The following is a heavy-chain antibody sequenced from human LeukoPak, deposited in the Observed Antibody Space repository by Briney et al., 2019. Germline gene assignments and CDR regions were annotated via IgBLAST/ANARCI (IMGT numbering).Heavy chain of an antibody. D-gene: IGHD1-7*01. V-gene: IGHV1-46*01. CDR3: AGERTGTTWSYGY. CDR1: GYTFTSYY. Sequence: ASVTVSCKASGYTFTSYYMHWVRQAPGQGLEWMGIINPSGGSTSYAQKFQGRVTMTRDTSTSTVYMELSSLRSEDTAVYYCAGERTGTTWSYGYWGQGTLVTVSS. CDR2: INPSGGST. J-gene: IGHJ4*02.